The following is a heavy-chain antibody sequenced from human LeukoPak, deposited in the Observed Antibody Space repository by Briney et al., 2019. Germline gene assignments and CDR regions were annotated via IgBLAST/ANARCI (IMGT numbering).Heavy chain of an antibody. CDR3: ARHGEATGSGRYYYGMDV. Sequence: GESLKISCKGSGYSFTSYWIGWVRQMPGKGLEWMGIIYPGDSDTRYSPSFQGQVTISADKSISTAYLQWSSLKASDTAMYYCARHGEATGSGRYYYGMDVWGKGTTVTVSS. D-gene: IGHD3-10*01. CDR2: IYPGDSDT. J-gene: IGHJ6*04. CDR1: GYSFTSYW. V-gene: IGHV5-51*01.